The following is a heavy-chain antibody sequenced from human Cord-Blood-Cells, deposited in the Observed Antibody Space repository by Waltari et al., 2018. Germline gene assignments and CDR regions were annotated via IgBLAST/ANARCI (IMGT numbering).Heavy chain of an antibody. J-gene: IGHJ4*02. D-gene: IGHD1-26*01. CDR2: IIPIFGTA. CDR1: GGTFSSYA. V-gene: IGHV1-69*01. Sequence: QVQLVQSGAEVKKPGSSVKVSCKASGGTFSSYAISWVRQAPGQGLEWMGEIIPIFGTANYAKKVQGRVTITAGECRSTAYMELSSLRSEDTAVYYCARGYSGSPYYVDYWGQGTLVTVSS. CDR3: ARGYSGSPYYVDY.